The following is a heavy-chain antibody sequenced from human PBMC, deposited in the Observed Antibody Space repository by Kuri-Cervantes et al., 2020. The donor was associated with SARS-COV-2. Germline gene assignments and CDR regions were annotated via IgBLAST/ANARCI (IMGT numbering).Heavy chain of an antibody. J-gene: IGHJ6*03. CDR1: GDSITTSPYY. CDR2: IYYSGST. CDR3: AVYSSSPYYYYMDV. Sequence: SETLSLTCTVSGDSITTSPYYWAWVRQPPGKGLEWIGSIYYSGSTYYNPSLKSRVTISVDTSKNQFSLKLSSVTAADTAVYYCAVYSSSPYYYYMDVWGKGTTVTVSS. V-gene: IGHV4-39*07. D-gene: IGHD6-13*01.